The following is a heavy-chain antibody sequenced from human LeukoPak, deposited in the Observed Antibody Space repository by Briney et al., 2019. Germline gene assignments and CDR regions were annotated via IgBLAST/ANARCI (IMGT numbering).Heavy chain of an antibody. Sequence: ASVKVSCKASGYTFTSYYMHWVRQAPGQGLEWMGWINPNSGDTNYAQKFQGRVTMTRDTSISTAYMELSRLRSDDTAVYYCARDTYYDSSGYYNYWGQGTLVTVSS. CDR2: INPNSGDT. D-gene: IGHD3-22*01. CDR1: GYTFTSYY. CDR3: ARDTYYDSSGYYNY. V-gene: IGHV1-2*02. J-gene: IGHJ4*02.